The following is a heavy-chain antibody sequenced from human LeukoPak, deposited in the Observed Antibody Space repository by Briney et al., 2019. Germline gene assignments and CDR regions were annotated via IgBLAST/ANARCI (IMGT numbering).Heavy chain of an antibody. Sequence: SETLSLTCTVSGGSISSSSYYWGWSRQPPGKGLEWIGSIYSSGSTFYNPSLKSRVTISVDTSKNQFSLRLSSVTAADTAVYCCARVGDTSGFYYGYFDYWGQGAMVTVCS. J-gene: IGHJ4*02. CDR2: IYSSGST. D-gene: IGHD3-22*01. CDR1: GGSISSSSYY. V-gene: IGHV4-39*07. CDR3: ARVGDTSGFYYGYFDY.